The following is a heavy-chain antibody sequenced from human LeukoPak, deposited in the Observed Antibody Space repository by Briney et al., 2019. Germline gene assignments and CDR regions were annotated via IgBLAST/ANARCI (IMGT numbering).Heavy chain of an antibody. CDR2: ISSSGVDT. CDR3: AKGYYQFDYYYYMDV. J-gene: IGHJ6*03. Sequence: GGSLRLSCSTSGFTFNSYAMSWVRQAPGKGLEWVSHISSSGVDTSYADSVKGRFTISRDNSKNTLYLQMNSLRAEDTAVYYCAKGYYQFDYYYYMDVWGKGTTVTVSS. V-gene: IGHV3-23*01. CDR1: GFTFNSYA. D-gene: IGHD1-26*01.